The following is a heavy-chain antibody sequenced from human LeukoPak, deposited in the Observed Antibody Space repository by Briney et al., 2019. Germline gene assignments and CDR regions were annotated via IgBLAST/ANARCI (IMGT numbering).Heavy chain of an antibody. CDR3: ARDPEDYYDSSGFFDY. CDR1: GGSISSGSYY. Sequence: PSETLSLTCTVSGGSISSGSYYWSWIRQPAGKGLEWIGRIYTSGSTNYNPSLKSRVTISVDTSKNQFSLKLSSVTAADTAVYYCARDPEDYYDSSGFFDYWGQGTLVTVSS. V-gene: IGHV4-61*02. CDR2: IYTSGST. J-gene: IGHJ4*02. D-gene: IGHD3-22*01.